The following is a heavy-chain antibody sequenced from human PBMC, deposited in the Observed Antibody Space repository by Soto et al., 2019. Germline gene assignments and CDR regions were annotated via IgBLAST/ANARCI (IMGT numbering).Heavy chain of an antibody. D-gene: IGHD3-10*01. CDR2: IYTSGST. J-gene: IGHJ4*02. V-gene: IGHV4-4*07. CDR1: GGSISSYY. CDR3: ASEKTSPANMDYFDY. Sequence: QVQLQESGPGLVKPSETLSLTCTVSGGSISSYYWSWIRQPAGKGLEWIGRIYTSGSTNYNPPLKSRVTMSVDTSKNQFSLKLSSVTAADTAVYYCASEKTSPANMDYFDYWGQGTLVTVSS.